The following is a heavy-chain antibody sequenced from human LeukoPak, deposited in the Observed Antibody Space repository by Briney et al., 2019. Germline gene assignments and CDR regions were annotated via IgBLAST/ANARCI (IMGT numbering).Heavy chain of an antibody. D-gene: IGHD4-23*01. CDR3: ARGTDYGGNPEFDP. V-gene: IGHV1-8*03. J-gene: IGHJ5*02. CDR1: GYTFTSYD. CDR2: MNPNSGNT. Sequence: ASVKVSCKASGYTFTSYDINWVRQATGQGLEWMGWMNPNSGNTGYAQKFQGRVTITRNTSISTAYMELSSLRSEDTAVYYCARGTDYGGNPEFDPWGQGALVTVSS.